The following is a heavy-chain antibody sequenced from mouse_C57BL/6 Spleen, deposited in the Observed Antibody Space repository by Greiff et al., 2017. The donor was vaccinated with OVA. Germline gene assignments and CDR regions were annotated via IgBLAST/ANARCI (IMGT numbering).Heavy chain of an antibody. V-gene: IGHV1-81*01. Sequence: VKLMESGAELARPGASVKLSCKASGYTFTSYGISWVKQRTGQGLEWIGEIYPRSGNTYYNEKFKGKATLTADKSSSTAYMELRSLTSEDSAVYFCVITTVVTKGYYFDYWGQGTTLTVSS. CDR2: IYPRSGNT. CDR1: GYTFTSYG. D-gene: IGHD1-1*01. J-gene: IGHJ2*01. CDR3: VITTVVTKGYYFDY.